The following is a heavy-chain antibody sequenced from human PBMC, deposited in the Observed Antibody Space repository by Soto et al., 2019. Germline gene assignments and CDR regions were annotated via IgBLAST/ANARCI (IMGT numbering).Heavy chain of an antibody. CDR1: GFTFSSYA. V-gene: IGHV3-64D*08. D-gene: IGHD3-10*01. J-gene: IGHJ6*02. CDR3: VKGGNLLWFGELSPRRDYYYGMDV. Sequence: GGSLRLSCSASGFTFSSYAMHWVRQAPGKGLEYVSAISSNGGSTYYADSVKGSFTISRDNSKNTLYLQMSSLRAEDTAVYYCVKGGNLLWFGELSPRRDYYYGMDVWGQGTTVTVSS. CDR2: ISSNGGST.